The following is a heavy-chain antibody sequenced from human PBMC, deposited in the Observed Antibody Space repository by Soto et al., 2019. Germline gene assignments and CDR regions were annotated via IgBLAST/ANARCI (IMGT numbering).Heavy chain of an antibody. CDR1: GGSISSYY. J-gene: IGHJ4*02. CDR3: ASGLQKKKYYFDY. Sequence: SETLSLTCTVSGGSISSYYWSWIRQPPGKGLEWIGYIYYSGSTNYNPSLKSRVTISVDTSKNQFSLKLSSVTAADTAVYYCASGLQKKKYYFDYWGQGTLVTVSS. D-gene: IGHD4-4*01. CDR2: IYYSGST. V-gene: IGHV4-59*01.